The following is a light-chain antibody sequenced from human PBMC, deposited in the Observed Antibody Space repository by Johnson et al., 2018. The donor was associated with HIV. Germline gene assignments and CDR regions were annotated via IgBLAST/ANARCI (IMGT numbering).Light chain of an antibody. CDR1: SSNIGNSY. J-gene: IGLJ1*01. CDR3: GTWDSSLSALYV. CDR2: DNN. V-gene: IGLV1-51*01. Sequence: QAVLTQPPSVSAAPGQKVTISCSGSSSNIGNSYVSWYQQLPGTAPKLLIYDNNKRPSGIPDRFSGSKSGPSATLGITGLQTGDEADYYCGTWDSSLSALYVFGTGTKVTVL.